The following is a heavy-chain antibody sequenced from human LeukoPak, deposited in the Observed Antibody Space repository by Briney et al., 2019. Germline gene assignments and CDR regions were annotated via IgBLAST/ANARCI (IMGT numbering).Heavy chain of an antibody. CDR2: ISYDGSNK. CDR1: GFTFSSYA. D-gene: IGHD6-13*01. Sequence: GGSLRLSCAASGFTFSSYAMHWVRQAPGRGLEWVAVISYDGSNKYYADSVKGRFTISRDNSKNTLYLQMSSLRAEDTAVYYCARDEGIDYWGQGTLVTVSS. CDR3: ARDEGIDY. V-gene: IGHV3-30*04. J-gene: IGHJ4*02.